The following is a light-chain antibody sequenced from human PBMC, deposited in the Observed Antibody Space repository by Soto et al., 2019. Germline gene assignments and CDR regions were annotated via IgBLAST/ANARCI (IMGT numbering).Light chain of an antibody. Sequence: QSVLTQPTSASGTPGQRVTISWSGSSSNIGSKYVYWYQQFPGPAPKLLMYRNNQRPSGVPDRFSGSKSGTSASLVISGLRSEYEADYYGTAWDVCRGGPAFGGGTKLTV. CDR3: TAWDVCRGGPA. V-gene: IGLV1-47*01. CDR2: RNN. J-gene: IGLJ3*02. CDR1: SSNIGSKY.